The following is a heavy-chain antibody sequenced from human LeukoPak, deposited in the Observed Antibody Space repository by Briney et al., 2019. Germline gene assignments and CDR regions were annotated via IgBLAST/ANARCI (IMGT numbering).Heavy chain of an antibody. CDR2: ISSSGGTI. J-gene: IGHJ6*02. CDR3: ARPPSITNPYYGMDV. V-gene: IGHV3-48*03. D-gene: IGHD3-3*01. CDR1: GFTFSSYE. Sequence: GGSLRLSCAASGFTFSSYEMNWVRQAPGKGLEWVSDISSSGGTIYYTDSVKGRFTISRDNVKNSLYLQMNSLRAEDTAVYYCARPPSITNPYYGMDVWGQGTTVTVSS.